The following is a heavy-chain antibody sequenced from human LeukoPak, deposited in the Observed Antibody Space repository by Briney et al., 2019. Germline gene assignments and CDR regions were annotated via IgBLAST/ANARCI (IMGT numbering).Heavy chain of an antibody. V-gene: IGHV3-48*01. CDR3: ARVLIALGYYYMDV. J-gene: IGHJ6*03. CDR1: GFTFSGFS. D-gene: IGHD2/OR15-2a*01. Sequence: GGSLRLSCAASGFTFSGFSLNWVRQAPGKGLEWVSYISSSRSTIYYADSVKGRFTISRDNAKNSLYLQMNSLRAEDTAVYYCARVLIALGYYYMDVWGKGTTVTVSS. CDR2: ISSSRSTI.